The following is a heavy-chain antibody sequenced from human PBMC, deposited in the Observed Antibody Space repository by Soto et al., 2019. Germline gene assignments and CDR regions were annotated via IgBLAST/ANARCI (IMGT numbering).Heavy chain of an antibody. CDR3: AHRDQISPSGAFDM. Sequence: ITLKESGPTLVKPTQTLTLTCTFSGFSLNASGVGVAWIRQPPGKALEWLALIYWDDDTRYSPSLRGRLTIAKDTSRNQVVLTMTNLDPIDTATYYCAHRDQISPSGAFDMWGQGTMVTVSS. CDR1: GFSLNASGVG. V-gene: IGHV2-5*02. J-gene: IGHJ3*02. CDR2: IYWDDDT. D-gene: IGHD6-6*01.